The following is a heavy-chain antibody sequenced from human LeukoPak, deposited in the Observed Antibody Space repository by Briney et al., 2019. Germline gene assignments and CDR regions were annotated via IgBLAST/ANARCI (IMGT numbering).Heavy chain of an antibody. CDR2: INPNSGGT. Sequence: ASVKVSCKASGYTFTGYYMHWVRQAPGQGLEWMGWINPNSGGTNYAQKFQGRVTMTRDTSISTAYMELSKLRSDDTAVYYCARGGELLRSSWFDPWGQGTLVTVSP. CDR3: ARGGELLRSSWFDP. CDR1: GYTFTGYY. J-gene: IGHJ5*02. V-gene: IGHV1-2*02. D-gene: IGHD1-26*01.